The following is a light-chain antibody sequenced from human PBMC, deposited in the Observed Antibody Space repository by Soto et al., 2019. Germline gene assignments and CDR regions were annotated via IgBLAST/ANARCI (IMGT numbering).Light chain of an antibody. J-gene: IGKJ1*01. V-gene: IGKV1-27*01. Sequence: DIPMTQSPSSLSASVGDRVTITCRASQGIRHYLAWYQQKPGKVPKLLIYEASNLQSGVPSRVRGGGSGTEFTLTISSLQPEDVATYYCQNFDSAPQTFGQGTQVEIK. CDR2: EAS. CDR1: QGIRHY. CDR3: QNFDSAPQT.